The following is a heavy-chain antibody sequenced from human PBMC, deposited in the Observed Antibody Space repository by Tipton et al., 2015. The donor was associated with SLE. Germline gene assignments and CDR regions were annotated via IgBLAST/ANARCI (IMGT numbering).Heavy chain of an antibody. J-gene: IGHJ4*02. CDR2: IYHSGDS. CDR1: GYSISSGSY. CDR3: ARAAGRDGYTSSWTPFEY. Sequence: TLSLTCTVSGYSISSGSYWGWIRQPPGKGLEWIGSIYHSGDSFYNPSLKSRATISADTSKNQFSLRLSSVTAADTAVYYCARAAGRDGYTSSWTPFEYWGQGTLVTVSS. D-gene: IGHD6-13*01. V-gene: IGHV4-38-2*02.